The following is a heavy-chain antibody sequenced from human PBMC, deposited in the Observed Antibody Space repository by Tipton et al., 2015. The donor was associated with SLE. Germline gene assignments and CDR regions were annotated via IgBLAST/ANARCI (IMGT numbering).Heavy chain of an antibody. Sequence: QLVQSGAELKKPGDSLKISCRASGYRFSNYWIGWVRQQPGKGLEWMGIIYPGDSDTRYSPSFQGQVTISADRSITTAYLQWSSLHVSDTAVYYCARRISERILISGFDNSHYYMDVWGRGTTVTVSS. CDR3: ARRISERILISGFDNSHYYMDV. J-gene: IGHJ6*03. D-gene: IGHD3/OR15-3a*01. CDR1: GYRFSNYW. V-gene: IGHV5-51*03. CDR2: IYPGDSDT.